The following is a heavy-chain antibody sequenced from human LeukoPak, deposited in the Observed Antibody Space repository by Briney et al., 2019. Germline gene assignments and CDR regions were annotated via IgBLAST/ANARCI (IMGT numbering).Heavy chain of an antibody. CDR1: GGTFSSYA. CDR2: IIPIFGTA. CDR3: ARSYEPYYYYYYMDV. D-gene: IGHD3-3*01. V-gene: IGHV1-69*05. J-gene: IGHJ6*03. Sequence: SVKVSCKASGGTFSSYAISWVRQAPGQGLEWMGGIIPIFGTANYAQKFQGRVTITTDESTSTAYMELSSLRSKDTAVYYCARSYEPYYYYYYMDVWGKGTTVTVSS.